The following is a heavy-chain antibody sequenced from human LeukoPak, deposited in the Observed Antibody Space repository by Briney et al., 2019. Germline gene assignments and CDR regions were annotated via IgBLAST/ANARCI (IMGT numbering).Heavy chain of an antibody. CDR1: GLSLTSSEVG. CDR3: AHRLRSGTTLY. Sequence: ESGPTLVNPTQTLTLTCTFSGLSLTSSEVGVGWIRQPPGKALEWLALIYWNDDKRYSPALKSRLTITKDTSKNQVVLTMTNMDPVDTATYYCAHRLRSGTTLYWGQGTLVTVSS. V-gene: IGHV2-5*01. J-gene: IGHJ4*02. CDR2: IYWNDDK. D-gene: IGHD1-7*01.